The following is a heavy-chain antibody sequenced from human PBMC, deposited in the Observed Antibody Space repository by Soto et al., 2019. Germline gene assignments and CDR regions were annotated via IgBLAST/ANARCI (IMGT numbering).Heavy chain of an antibody. V-gene: IGHV3-23*01. CDR3: AKDTYYDCRYDWFDP. Sequence: PGGSLRLSCAASGFTFSSYAMSWVRQAPGKGLEWVSAISGSGGSTYYADSVKGRFTISRDNSKNTLYLQMNSLRAEGTAVYYCAKDTYYDCRYDWFDPWGQGTLVTVSS. J-gene: IGHJ5*02. D-gene: IGHD5-12*01. CDR1: GFTFSSYA. CDR2: ISGSGGST.